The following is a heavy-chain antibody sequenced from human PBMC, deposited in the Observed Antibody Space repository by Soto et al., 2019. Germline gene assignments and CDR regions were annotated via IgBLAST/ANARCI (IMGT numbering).Heavy chain of an antibody. D-gene: IGHD3-3*01. CDR1: GFTFSSYG. Sequence: GGSLRLSCAASGFTFSSYGMHWVRHAPGKGLEWVAVIWYDGSNKYYADSVKGRFTISRDNSKNTLYLQMNSLRAEDTAVYYCARDIEFLEWLSYAFDIWGQGTMVTVSS. CDR3: ARDIEFLEWLSYAFDI. V-gene: IGHV3-33*01. J-gene: IGHJ3*02. CDR2: IWYDGSNK.